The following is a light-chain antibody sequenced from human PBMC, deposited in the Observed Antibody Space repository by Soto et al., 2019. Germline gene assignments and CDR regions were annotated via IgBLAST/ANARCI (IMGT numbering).Light chain of an antibody. V-gene: IGKV4-1*01. Sequence: IVLTPSRDSLAAPLGESATVTCKPSPSVLYSANNKNYLSWYQQKPRQPPRLLNYWASTREAGVPNRFSSGGAGAYFTRTISSVHADDVAVYCFQRYYCTPRTFGGGTKVDIK. J-gene: IGKJ4*02. CDR1: PSVLYSANNKNY. CDR3: QRYYCTPRT. CDR2: WAS.